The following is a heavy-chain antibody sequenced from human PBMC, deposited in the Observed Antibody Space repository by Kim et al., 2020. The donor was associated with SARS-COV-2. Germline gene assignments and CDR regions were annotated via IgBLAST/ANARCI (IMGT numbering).Heavy chain of an antibody. Sequence: PIFGTANYAQKFQGRVTITADESTSTAYMELSSLRSEDTAVYYCASFRGFWGQGTLVTVSS. J-gene: IGHJ4*02. V-gene: IGHV1-69*01. CDR3: ASFRGF. D-gene: IGHD3-10*01. CDR2: PIFGTA.